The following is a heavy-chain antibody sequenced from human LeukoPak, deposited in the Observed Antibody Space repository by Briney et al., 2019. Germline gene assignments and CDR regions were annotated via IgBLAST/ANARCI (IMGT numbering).Heavy chain of an antibody. CDR1: GFTFSSYA. CDR2: ISYDGSNK. V-gene: IGHV3-30-3*01. D-gene: IGHD3-9*01. CDR3: ARERVDILTGSLDY. J-gene: IGHJ4*02. Sequence: GGSLRLSCAASGFTFSSYAMHWVRQAPGKGLEWVAVISYDGSNKYYADSVKGRFTISRDNSKNTLYLQMNSLRAEDTAVYYCARERVDILTGSLDYWGQGTLVTVSS.